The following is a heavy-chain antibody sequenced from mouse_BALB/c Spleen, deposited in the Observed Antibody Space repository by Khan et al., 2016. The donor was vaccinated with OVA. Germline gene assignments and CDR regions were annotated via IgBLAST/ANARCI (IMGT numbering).Heavy chain of an antibody. CDR2: ISPGSGDT. D-gene: IGHD1-2*01. V-gene: IGHV1-77*01. CDR1: GYTFTDYY. Sequence: QVQLQQSGAELARPGASVKLSCKASGYTFTDYYINWVKQRTGQGLEWIGEISPGSGDTYYNERFKGKATLTADKSSSIAYMQLSSVTSEASAVYFCARRNYFGYTFAYWGQGTLVTVSA. CDR3: ARRNYFGYTFAY. J-gene: IGHJ3*01.